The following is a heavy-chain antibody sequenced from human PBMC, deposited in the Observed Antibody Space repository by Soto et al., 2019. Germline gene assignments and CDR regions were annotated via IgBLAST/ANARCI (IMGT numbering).Heavy chain of an antibody. CDR1: GGSISSSNW. J-gene: IGHJ4*02. CDR3: ARAPPVGYDRSNYFDY. D-gene: IGHD5-12*01. Sequence: SETLSLTCAVSGGSISSSNWWSWVRQPPGKGLEWIGEIYHSGSTNYNPSLKSRVTISVDKSKNQFSLKLSSVTAADTAVFYCARAPPVGYDRSNYFDYWGQGTLVTVSS. V-gene: IGHV4-4*02. CDR2: IYHSGST.